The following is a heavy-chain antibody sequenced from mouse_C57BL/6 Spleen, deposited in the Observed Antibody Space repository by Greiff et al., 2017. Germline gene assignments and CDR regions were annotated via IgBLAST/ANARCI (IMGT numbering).Heavy chain of an antibody. CDR2: ISDGGSYT. Sequence: VMLVESGGGLVKPGGSLKLSCAASGFTFSSYDMSWVRQTPEKRLEWVAPISDGGSYTYYPDNVKVRFTMSRDHAKNNLYLQMIHLKSEDTAMYYCERDLITTVVANWYFDVWGTGTTVTVTS. D-gene: IGHD1-1*01. CDR3: ERDLITTVVANWYFDV. V-gene: IGHV5-4*01. CDR1: GFTFSSYD. J-gene: IGHJ1*03.